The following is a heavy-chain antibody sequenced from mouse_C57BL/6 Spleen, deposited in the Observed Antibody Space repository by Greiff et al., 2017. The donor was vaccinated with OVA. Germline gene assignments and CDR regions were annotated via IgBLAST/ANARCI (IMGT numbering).Heavy chain of an antibody. CDR2: IRNKANGYTS. J-gene: IGHJ4*01. CDR3: AICFSTVVATYYAVDY. CDR1: GFTFTDYY. V-gene: IGHV7-3*01. D-gene: IGHD1-1*01. Sequence: DVKLVESGGGLVQPGGSLSLSCAASGFTFTDYYMSWVRQPPGQALEWLGFIRNKANGYTSEYSASVKGRLTISRDNSQSILYLQMNSLRAEDSATYDCAICFSTVVATYYAVDYWGQGTSVTVSS.